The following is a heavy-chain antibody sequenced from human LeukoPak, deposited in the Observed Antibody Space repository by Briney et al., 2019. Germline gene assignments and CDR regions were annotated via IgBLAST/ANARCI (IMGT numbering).Heavy chain of an antibody. V-gene: IGHV4-31*03. CDR3: ARSPAMVNYFDL. CDR2: IYYSGST. Sequence: TLSLTCTVSGGSISSGGYYWSWIRQHPGKGLEWIGYIYYSGSTYYNPSLKSRVTISVDTSKNQFSLKLSSVTAADTAVYYCARSPAMVNYFDLWGRGTLVTVSS. J-gene: IGHJ2*01. D-gene: IGHD5-18*01. CDR1: GGSISSGGYY.